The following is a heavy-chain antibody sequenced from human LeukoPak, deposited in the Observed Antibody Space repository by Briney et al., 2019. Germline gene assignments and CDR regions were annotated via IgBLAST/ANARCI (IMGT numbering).Heavy chain of an antibody. CDR3: ARGRYCSADICSGGDAFDI. Sequence: SETLSLTCTVFGGSINNYYWSWIRHPAGKGLEWIGRIYTRGSTNYNPSLKSRVTMSVDTSKNQFSLKLSSVTAADTAVYYCARGRYCSADICSGGDAFDIWGQGTMVSVSS. V-gene: IGHV4-4*07. CDR2: IYTRGST. J-gene: IGHJ3*02. CDR1: GGSINNYY. D-gene: IGHD2-15*01.